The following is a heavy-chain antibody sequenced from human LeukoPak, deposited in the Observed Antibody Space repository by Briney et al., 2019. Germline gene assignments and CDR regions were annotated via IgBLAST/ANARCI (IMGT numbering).Heavy chain of an antibody. D-gene: IGHD5-18*01. Sequence: GESLKISCKGSGYSFTSYWISWVRQMPGKGLEWMGRIDPSDSYTNYSPSFQGHVTISADKSISTAYLQWSSLKASDTAMYYCERLGFEDTAMVTMYYFDYWGQGTLVTVSS. CDR3: ERLGFEDTAMVTMYYFDY. V-gene: IGHV5-10-1*01. CDR2: IDPSDSYT. CDR1: GYSFTSYW. J-gene: IGHJ4*02.